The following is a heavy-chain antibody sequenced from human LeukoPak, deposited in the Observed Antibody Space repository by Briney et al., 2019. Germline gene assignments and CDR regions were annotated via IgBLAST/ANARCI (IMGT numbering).Heavy chain of an antibody. CDR2: IYYSGST. V-gene: IGHV4-39*01. D-gene: IGHD3-16*01. CDR3: ARLTRPLYYSDY. Sequence: SETLSLTCTVSGGSISSSSYYWGWIRQPPGKGLEWIGSIYYSGSTYYNPSLKSRVTISVDTSKNQFSLKLSSVTAADTAVYYCARLTRPLYYSDYWGQGTLVTVSS. J-gene: IGHJ4*02. CDR1: GGSISSSSYY.